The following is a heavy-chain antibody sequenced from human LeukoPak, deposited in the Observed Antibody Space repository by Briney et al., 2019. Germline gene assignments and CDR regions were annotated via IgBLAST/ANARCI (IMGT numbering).Heavy chain of an antibody. D-gene: IGHD2-2*01. CDR1: GGSFSGYY. Sequence: PSETLPLTCAVYGGSFSGYYWSWIRQPPGKGLEWIGEINHSGSTNYNPSLKSRVTISVDTSKNQFSLKLSSVTAADTAVYYCARGGGIVVVPAAIWFDPWGQGTLVTVSS. CDR2: INHSGST. CDR3: ARGGGIVVVPAAIWFDP. V-gene: IGHV4-34*01. J-gene: IGHJ5*02.